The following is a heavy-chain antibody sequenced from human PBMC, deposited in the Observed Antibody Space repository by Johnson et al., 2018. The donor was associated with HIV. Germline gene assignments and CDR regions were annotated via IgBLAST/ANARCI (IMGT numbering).Heavy chain of an antibody. V-gene: IGHV3-9*01. CDR3: ARGHSGRLPEIDAFDI. CDR1: GFTFDDHA. Sequence: VQLVESGGGFVQPGRSLRLSCAASGFTFDDHAMHWVRLTPGKGLECVSGISWNSGSICYADSVKGRFTISRNNAKNSLYLQMNSLRAEDTALYFCARGHSGRLPEIDAFDIWGRGTMVTV. CDR2: ISWNSGSI. D-gene: IGHD1-26*01. J-gene: IGHJ3*02.